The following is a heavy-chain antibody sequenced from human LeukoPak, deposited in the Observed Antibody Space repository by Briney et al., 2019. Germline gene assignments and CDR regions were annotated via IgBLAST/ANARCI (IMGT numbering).Heavy chain of an antibody. Sequence: PGGSLRLSCAASGFTFSSYAMSWVRQAPGKGLEWVSAISGSGGSTYYADSVKGRFTISRDNSKNTLYLQMNSLKTEDTAVYYCTTYDGYNENWGQGTLVTISS. CDR3: TTYDGYNEN. CDR2: ISGSGGST. CDR1: GFTFSSYA. J-gene: IGHJ4*02. D-gene: IGHD5-24*01. V-gene: IGHV3-23*01.